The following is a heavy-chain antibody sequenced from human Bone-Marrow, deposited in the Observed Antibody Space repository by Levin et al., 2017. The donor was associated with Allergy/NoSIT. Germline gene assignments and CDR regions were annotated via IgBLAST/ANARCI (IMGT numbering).Heavy chain of an antibody. J-gene: IGHJ4*02. CDR1: GFTFSSYG. Sequence: LPGGSLRLSCAASGFTFSSYGMSWVRQAPGKGLDWVSGFSGNSGRAIYADSVKGRFTISRDNSKNTLYLEMNNLRVEDTAVYYCAKDQDSGWLPYFDYWGQGALVTVSS. D-gene: IGHD3-10*01. V-gene: IGHV3-23*01. CDR3: AKDQDSGWLPYFDY. CDR2: FSGNSGRA.